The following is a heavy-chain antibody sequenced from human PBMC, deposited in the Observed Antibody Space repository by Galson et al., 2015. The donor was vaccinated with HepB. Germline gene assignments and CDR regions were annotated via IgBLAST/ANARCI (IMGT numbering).Heavy chain of an antibody. J-gene: IGHJ5*02. D-gene: IGHD3-3*01. CDR3: ARVATYDFWSGLQFDP. V-gene: IGHV4-59*01. CDR1: GGSISSYY. Sequence: LSLTCTVSGGSISSYYWSWIRQPPGKGLEWIGYIYYSGSTNYNPSLKSRVTISVDTSKNQFSLKLSSVTAADTAVYYCARVATYDFWSGLQFDPWGQGTLVTVSS. CDR2: IYYSGST.